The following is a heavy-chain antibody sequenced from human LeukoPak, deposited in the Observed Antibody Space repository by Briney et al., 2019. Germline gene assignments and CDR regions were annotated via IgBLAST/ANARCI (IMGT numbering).Heavy chain of an antibody. CDR1: GFTFSSYW. V-gene: IGHV3-7*01. CDR3: ARGAHYYGSGS. Sequence: GGSLRLSCAASGFTFSSYWMSWFRQAPGKGLEWVANIKQDGSEKYYVDSVKGRFTISRDNAKNSLYMQMNSLRAEGTAVYYCARGAHYYGSGSWGQGTLVTVSS. J-gene: IGHJ4*02. D-gene: IGHD3-10*01. CDR2: IKQDGSEK.